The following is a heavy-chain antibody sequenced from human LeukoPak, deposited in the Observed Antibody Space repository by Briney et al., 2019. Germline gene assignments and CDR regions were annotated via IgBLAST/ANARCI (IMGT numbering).Heavy chain of an antibody. CDR2: IYQSGST. J-gene: IGHJ3*02. CDR3: ARDGQSLI. CDR1: GASVSSIGYS. V-gene: IGHV4-30-2*01. Sequence: SETLSLTCGVSGASVSSIGYSWSWIRQPPGRGLEWIGYIYQSGSTSYNPSLQSRVTISIDRSKNQFSLKLSSVTAADTAVYYCARDGQSLIWGQGTMVTVSS.